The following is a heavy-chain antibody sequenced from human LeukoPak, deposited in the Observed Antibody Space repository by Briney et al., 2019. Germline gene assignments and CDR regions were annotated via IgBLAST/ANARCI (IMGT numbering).Heavy chain of an antibody. CDR2: INHSGST. CDR3: ARGDSSSWYYYFDY. CDR1: GGSFSGYY. V-gene: IGHV4-34*01. J-gene: IGHJ4*02. D-gene: IGHD6-13*01. Sequence: SETLSLTCAVYGGSFSGYYWSWIRQPPGKGLEWIGEINHSGSTNYNPSLKSRVTISVDSSKNQYSLKLNSVTAADTAVYYCARGDSSSWYYYFDYWGQGTLVTVSS.